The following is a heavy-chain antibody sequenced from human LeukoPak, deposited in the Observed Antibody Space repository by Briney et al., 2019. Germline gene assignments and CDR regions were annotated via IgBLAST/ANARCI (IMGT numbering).Heavy chain of an antibody. CDR1: GYSITRGYY. J-gene: IGHJ4*02. Sequence: SETLSLTCAVSGYSITRGYYWGGIRQPPGKGLEWIGSIYHSGSTYYNPPLKSRVTISVDTSKNQFSLKLSSVTAADTAVYYCARRPYSSSSYYFDYWGQGTLVTVS. V-gene: IGHV4-38-2*01. CDR3: ARRPYSSSSYYFDY. CDR2: IYHSGST. D-gene: IGHD6-6*01.